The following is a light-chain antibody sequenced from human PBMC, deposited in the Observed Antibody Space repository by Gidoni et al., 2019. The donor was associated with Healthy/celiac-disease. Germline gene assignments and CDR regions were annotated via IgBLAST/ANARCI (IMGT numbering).Light chain of an antibody. V-gene: IGKV3-15*01. CDR1: QSVSSN. CDR3: QQYNNWPPWT. Sequence: EIVMSQSPATLSVSPGERTTLSCRASQSVSSNVAWYQQKPGQAPRLLSYGASTRATGIPARFSGSEYGTEFTLTISSLQSEDFAVYYCQQYNNWPPWTFGQGTKVEIK. CDR2: GAS. J-gene: IGKJ1*01.